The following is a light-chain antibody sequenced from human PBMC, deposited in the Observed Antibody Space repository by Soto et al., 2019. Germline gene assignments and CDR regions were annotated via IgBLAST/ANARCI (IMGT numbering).Light chain of an antibody. V-gene: IGKV3-15*01. CDR1: QSVSSN. Sequence: IRMKQSPATLSVSKGERATLSCRASQSVSSNLAWYQQKPGQAPRLLIYGASTRATGIPARFSGSGSGTEFTLTISSLQSEDFAVYYCQQYNNWPLTFGGGTNV. J-gene: IGKJ4*01. CDR2: GAS. CDR3: QQYNNWPLT.